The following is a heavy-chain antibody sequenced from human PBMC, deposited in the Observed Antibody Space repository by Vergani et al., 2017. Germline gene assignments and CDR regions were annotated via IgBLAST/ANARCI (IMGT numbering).Heavy chain of an antibody. CDR1: GGTFSSYT. Sequence: QVQLVQSGAEVKKPGSSVKVSCKASGGTFSSYTISWVRQAPGQGLEWMGRIIPILGIANYAQKFQGRVTITADKSTSTAYMELSSLRSEDTAVYYGARVDTANYYYYMDVWGKGTTVTVSS. J-gene: IGHJ6*03. CDR3: ARVDTANYYYYMDV. CDR2: IIPILGIA. D-gene: IGHD5-18*01. V-gene: IGHV1-69*02.